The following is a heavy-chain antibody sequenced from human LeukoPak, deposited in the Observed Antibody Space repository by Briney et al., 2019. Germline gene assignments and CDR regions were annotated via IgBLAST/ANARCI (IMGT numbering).Heavy chain of an antibody. V-gene: IGHV4-59*01. CDR1: GGSISSYY. CDR3: ATGGDSYGLDY. CDR2: MYYSGST. D-gene: IGHD5-18*01. Sequence: PEALSLTCTVSGGSISSYYCSWTRQPPGEGLEWIGYMYYSGSTNYNPSLKSRVTISVDTSKNQFSLKVGSVTAADTAVYYCATGGDSYGLDYWGQGTLVTVSS. J-gene: IGHJ4*02.